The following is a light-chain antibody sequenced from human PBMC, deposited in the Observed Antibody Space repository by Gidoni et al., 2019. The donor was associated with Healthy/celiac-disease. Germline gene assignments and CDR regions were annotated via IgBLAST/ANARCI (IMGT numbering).Light chain of an antibody. CDR1: SSYVGGNNY. V-gene: IGLV2-14*03. J-gene: IGLJ1*01. CDR2: DYS. Sequence: QSALTQPASVSGSPGQSITISCTGTSSYVGGNNYVSWYQQHPGKATKLMIYDYSNRPSGVSNRFSGSKSGNTASLTISGLQAEDEADYYCSSYTSSSTPFVFGTGTKVTVL. CDR3: SSYTSSSTPFV.